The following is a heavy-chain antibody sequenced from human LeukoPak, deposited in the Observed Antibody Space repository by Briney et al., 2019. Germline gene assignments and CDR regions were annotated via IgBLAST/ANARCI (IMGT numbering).Heavy chain of an antibody. D-gene: IGHD2-2*01. Sequence: ASVKVSCKASGYTFTGYYMHWVRLAPGQGLEWMGWINPNSGGTNYAQKFQGRVTMTRDTSISTAYMELSRLRSDDTAVYYCARDHDCSSTNCYGYYYYGMDVWGQGTTVTVSS. CDR3: ARDHDCSSTNCYGYYYYGMDV. J-gene: IGHJ6*02. CDR2: INPNSGGT. CDR1: GYTFTGYY. V-gene: IGHV1-2*02.